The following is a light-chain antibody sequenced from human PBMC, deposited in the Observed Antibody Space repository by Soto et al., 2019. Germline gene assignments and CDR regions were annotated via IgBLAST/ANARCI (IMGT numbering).Light chain of an antibody. CDR3: QQTYSTPFT. Sequence: DIPMTQSPSSLSASVGDRVTITCRASQSVSRYLNWYQHKPGKAPKLLIYAASSLQSGVPSRFSGSGSGTDFTLTISSLQPEDFATYYCQQTYSTPFTFGPGTKVDIK. V-gene: IGKV1-39*01. CDR1: QSVSRY. J-gene: IGKJ3*01. CDR2: AAS.